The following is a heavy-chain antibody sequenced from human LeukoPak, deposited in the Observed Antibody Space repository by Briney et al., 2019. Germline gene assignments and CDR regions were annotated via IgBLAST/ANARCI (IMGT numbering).Heavy chain of an antibody. CDR3: ARVRRCSSTSCQYYYYYMDV. CDR1: GFTFSDYY. D-gene: IGHD2-2*01. Sequence: GGSLRLSCAASGFTFSDYYMSWIRQAPGKGLEWVSYISSSGSTIYYADSAKGRFTISRDNAKNSLYLQMNSLRAEDTAVYYCARVRRCSSTSCQYYYYYMDVWGKGTTVTVSS. V-gene: IGHV3-11*01. CDR2: ISSSGSTI. J-gene: IGHJ6*03.